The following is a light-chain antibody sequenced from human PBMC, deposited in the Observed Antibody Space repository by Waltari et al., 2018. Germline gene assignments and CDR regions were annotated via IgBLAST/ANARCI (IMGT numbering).Light chain of an antibody. CDR2: KAN. J-gene: IGLJ3*02. CDR1: SGSLSTTSY. CDR3: ALYMGSGIWV. V-gene: IGLV8-61*01. Sequence: QTVVTQEPSLSVSPGGTVTLTCALSSGSLSTTSYATWYQQTPGQAPRPPVYKANARSAGVPDRFSGSILGNTAALTITGAQADDESDYYCALYMGSGIWVFGGGTRLTVL.